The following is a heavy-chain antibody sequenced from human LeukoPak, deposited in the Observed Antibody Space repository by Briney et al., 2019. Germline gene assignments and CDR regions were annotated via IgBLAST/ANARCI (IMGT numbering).Heavy chain of an antibody. CDR3: ASGPDAFDI. Sequence: KPSETLSLTCAVYGGSFSGYYWSWIRQPPGKGLEWIGEIKHSGSTNYNPSLKSRGTISVDTSKNQFSLKPSSVTAADTAVYYCASGPDAFDIWGTGTMVTASS. CDR2: IKHSGST. V-gene: IGHV4-34*01. CDR1: GGSFSGYY. J-gene: IGHJ3*02.